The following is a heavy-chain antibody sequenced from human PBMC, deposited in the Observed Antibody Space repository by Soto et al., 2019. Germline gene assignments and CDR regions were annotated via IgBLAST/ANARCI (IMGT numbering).Heavy chain of an antibody. J-gene: IGHJ3*02. CDR3: ARAGHYGGSDAIDI. D-gene: IGHD3-10*01. CDR1: GGSIRSYY. Sequence: SETLSLTCTVSGGSIRSYYWTWIRQPPGEGLEWIGFIYYSGRSISYTGSTTYNPSLKSRVNISIDTSKNQFSLKVTSLTAADTAVYSCARAGHYGGSDAIDIWGQGTMVTVSS. V-gene: IGHV4-59*01. CDR2: IYYSGRSISYTGST.